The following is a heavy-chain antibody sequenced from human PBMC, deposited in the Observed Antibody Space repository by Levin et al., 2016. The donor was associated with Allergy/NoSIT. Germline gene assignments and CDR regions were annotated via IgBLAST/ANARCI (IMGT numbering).Heavy chain of an antibody. V-gene: IGHV4-30-2*01. Sequence: WIRQPPGKGLEWIGYIYHSGSTYYNPSLKSRVTISVDRSKNQFSLRLSSVTAADTAVYYCARRMNTPRGAFDIWGQGTMVTVSS. J-gene: IGHJ3*02. D-gene: IGHD3-16*01. CDR2: IYHSGST. CDR3: ARRMNTPRGAFDI.